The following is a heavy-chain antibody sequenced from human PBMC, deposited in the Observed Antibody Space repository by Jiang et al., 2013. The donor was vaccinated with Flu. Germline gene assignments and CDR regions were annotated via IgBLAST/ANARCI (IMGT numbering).Heavy chain of an antibody. Sequence: LLKPSETLSLTCAVYGGSFSGYYWSWIRQPPGKGLEWIGEINHSGSTNYNPSLKSRVTISVDTSKNQSSLKLSSVTAADTAVYYCARGPRCHRGSCYSNWYFDLWGRGTLVTVSS. J-gene: IGHJ2*01. V-gene: IGHV4-34*01. CDR1: GGSFSGYY. CDR3: ARGPRCHRGSCYSNWYFDL. D-gene: IGHD2-15*01. CDR2: INHSGST.